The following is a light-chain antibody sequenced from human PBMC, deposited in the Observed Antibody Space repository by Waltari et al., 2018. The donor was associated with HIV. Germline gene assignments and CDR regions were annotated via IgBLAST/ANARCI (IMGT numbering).Light chain of an antibody. CDR3: YSTDSSGYHKV. CDR2: EDD. V-gene: IGLV3-10*01. Sequence: SYELTQSPSVSVSPGQAARITCSGDALAKKYAYWYQQKSGQAPVLVIYEDDKRPSGIPERFSASTSGTMATLTISGAQVEDEGDYYCYSTDSSGYHKVFGGGTKLTVL. J-gene: IGLJ2*01. CDR1: ALAKKY.